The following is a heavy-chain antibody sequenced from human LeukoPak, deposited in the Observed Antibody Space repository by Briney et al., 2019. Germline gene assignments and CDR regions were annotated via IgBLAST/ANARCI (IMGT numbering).Heavy chain of an antibody. V-gene: IGHV3-21*01. CDR1: RFTFSTYS. D-gene: IGHD2-21*01. Sequence: GGSLRLSCAASRFTFSTYSMNWVRQAPGKGLEWVSSISSRSTYIYYADSVKGRFAISRDNAKNSLYLQMNNLRAEDTAMFYCATSMAQDVDAFHIWGQGTMVTVSS. CDR3: ATSMAQDVDAFHI. J-gene: IGHJ3*02. CDR2: ISSRSTYI.